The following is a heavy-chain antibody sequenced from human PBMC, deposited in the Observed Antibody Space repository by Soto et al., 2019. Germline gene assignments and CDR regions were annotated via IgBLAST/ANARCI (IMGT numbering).Heavy chain of an antibody. V-gene: IGHV3-23*01. J-gene: IGHJ4*02. D-gene: IGHD1-1*01. CDR3: ARESEH. Sequence: GGSLRLSCAASGFTFSNYAMSWVRQAPGKGLEWVSTITGSAGGTYYADSMKGRFTISRDNSKSTLYLQMYSLRVEDTAVYYCARESEHWGQGTLVNVS. CDR2: ITGSAGGT. CDR1: GFTFSNYA.